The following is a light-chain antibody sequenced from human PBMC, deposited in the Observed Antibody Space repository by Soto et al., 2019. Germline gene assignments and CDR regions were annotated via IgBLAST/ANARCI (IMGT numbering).Light chain of an antibody. J-gene: IGKJ5*01. V-gene: IGKV3-11*01. CDR3: QQRSNWPLIT. Sequence: EIVLTQSPGTLSLSPGERATLSCRASQSVTSYLAWYQQKPGQAPRLLIYDASNRATGIPARFSGSGSGTDFTLTISSLQPEDFSVYYCQQRSNWPLITFGQRTRLEIK. CDR2: DAS. CDR1: QSVTSY.